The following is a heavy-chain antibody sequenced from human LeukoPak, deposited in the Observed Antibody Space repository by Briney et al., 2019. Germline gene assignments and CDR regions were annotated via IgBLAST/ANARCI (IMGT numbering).Heavy chain of an antibody. CDR1: GVTFSSHW. CDR3: ARDPNLYSGTYDTY. Sequence: GGSLRLSCVVSGVTFSSHWMSWVRQAPGKGLEWVANIKQDGSERYYVDSVKGRFTISRDNAKNSVFLQMNSLRAEDTAVYYCARDPNLYSGTYDTYWGQGTLVTVSS. V-gene: IGHV3-7*03. D-gene: IGHD1-26*01. J-gene: IGHJ4*02. CDR2: IKQDGSER.